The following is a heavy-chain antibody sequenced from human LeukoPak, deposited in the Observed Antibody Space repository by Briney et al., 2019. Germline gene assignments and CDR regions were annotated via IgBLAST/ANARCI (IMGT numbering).Heavy chain of an antibody. V-gene: IGHV3-30*03. CDR1: GFTFGSYE. J-gene: IGHJ6*02. Sequence: GGSLRLSCAASGFTFGSYEMNWVRQAPGKGLEWVAVILYDGSNKYHADSVKGRFTISRDNSKNMLYLQMNSLRAEDTAVYYCARGMVRGVYYYYYGMDVWGQGTTVTVSS. CDR3: ARGMVRGVYYYYYGMDV. D-gene: IGHD3-10*01. CDR2: ILYDGSNK.